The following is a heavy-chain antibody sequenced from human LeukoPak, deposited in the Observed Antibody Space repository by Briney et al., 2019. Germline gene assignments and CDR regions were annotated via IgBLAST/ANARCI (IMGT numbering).Heavy chain of an antibody. D-gene: IGHD5/OR15-5a*01. CDR1: GYTFTNYF. CDR2: VNPTVGST. Sequence: ASVKVSCNTSGYTFTNYFIHWVRQVPGQGLEWMGMVNPTVGSTSYAQSFQGRVTLTGDTSTSTVYMEFSALTSEDTAVYYCGRGRSKALDFWGQGTPVTVSS. CDR3: GRGRSKALDF. V-gene: IGHV1-46*01. J-gene: IGHJ4*02.